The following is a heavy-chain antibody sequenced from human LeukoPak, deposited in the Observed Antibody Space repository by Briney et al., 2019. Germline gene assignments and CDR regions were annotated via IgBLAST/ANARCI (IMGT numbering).Heavy chain of an antibody. J-gene: IGHJ4*02. D-gene: IGHD3-3*01. CDR2: IYTSGSA. V-gene: IGHV4-61*02. CDR1: GGSISSGSYY. CDR3: ARSITIFGVVTDYFDY. Sequence: SETLSLTYTVSGGSISSGSYYWSWIRQPAGKGLEWIGRIYTSGSANYNPSLKSRVTISVDTSKNQFSLKLSSVTAADTAVYYCARSITIFGVVTDYFDYWGQGTLVTVSS.